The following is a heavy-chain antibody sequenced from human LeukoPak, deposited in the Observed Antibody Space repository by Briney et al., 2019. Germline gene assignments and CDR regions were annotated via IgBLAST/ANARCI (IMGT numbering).Heavy chain of an antibody. CDR1: GGSFSGYY. V-gene: IGHV4-34*01. Sequence: SETLSLTCAVYGGSFSGYYWSWIRQPPGKGLEWIGEINHSGSTNYNPSLKSRVTISVDTFKNQFSLKLSSVTAADTAVYYCAREGGYGSVNWFDPWGQGTLVTVSS. J-gene: IGHJ5*02. CDR2: INHSGST. CDR3: AREGGYGSVNWFDP. D-gene: IGHD5-12*01.